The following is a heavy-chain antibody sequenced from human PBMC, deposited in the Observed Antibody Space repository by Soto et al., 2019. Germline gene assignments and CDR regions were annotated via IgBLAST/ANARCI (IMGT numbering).Heavy chain of an antibody. CDR1: GFTFSSYA. V-gene: IGHV3-23*01. CDR3: ARVGYCSSTSCYYLTPYYGMDV. CDR2: ISGSGGST. D-gene: IGHD2-2*03. Sequence: GGSLRLSCAASGFTFSSYAMSWVRQAPGKGLEWVSAISGSGGSTYYADSVKGRFTISRDNSKNTLSLHMNSLRSDDTAVYYCARVGYCSSTSCYYLTPYYGMDVWGQGTTVTVSS. J-gene: IGHJ6*02.